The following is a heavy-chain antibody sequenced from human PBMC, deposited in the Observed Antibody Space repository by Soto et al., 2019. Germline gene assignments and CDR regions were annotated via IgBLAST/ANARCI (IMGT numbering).Heavy chain of an antibody. CDR2: ISGSGGST. CDR1: GFTFSSYA. V-gene: IGHV3-23*01. CDR3: AKVEATRDPDILTGYLVY. J-gene: IGHJ4*02. D-gene: IGHD3-9*01. Sequence: EVQLLESGGGLVQPGGSLRLSCAASGFTFSSYAMSWVRQAPGKGLEWVSAISGSGGSTYYADSVKGRFTISRDNSMNTLYLQMNSLRAEDTAVYYCAKVEATRDPDILTGYLVYWGQGTLVTVSS.